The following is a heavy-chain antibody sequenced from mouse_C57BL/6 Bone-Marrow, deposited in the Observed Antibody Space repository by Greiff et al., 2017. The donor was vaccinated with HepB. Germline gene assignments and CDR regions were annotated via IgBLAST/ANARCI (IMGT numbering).Heavy chain of an antibody. CDR2: INPGSGGT. J-gene: IGHJ3*01. D-gene: IGHD2-12*01. CDR3: ARLRRFAY. Sequence: VQLQQSGAELVRPGTSVKVSCKASGYAFTNYLIEWVKQRPGQGLEWIGVINPGSGGTNYNEKFKGKATLTADKSSSTAYMQLSSLTSEYSAVYFCARLRRFAYWGQGTLVTVSA. V-gene: IGHV1-54*01. CDR1: GYAFTNYL.